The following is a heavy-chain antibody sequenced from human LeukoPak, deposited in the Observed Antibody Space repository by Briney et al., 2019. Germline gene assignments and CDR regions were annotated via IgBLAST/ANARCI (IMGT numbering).Heavy chain of an antibody. J-gene: IGHJ4*02. Sequence: GGSLRLSCTASGFTFGDYAMSWVRQAPGKGLEWVGFIRSKAYGGTTEYAASVKGTFTISRDDSKSIAYLQMNSLTTEDTAVYYCTRPYCSSTSCYSFFDYWGQGTLVTVSS. V-gene: IGHV3-49*04. D-gene: IGHD2-2*01. CDR2: IRSKAYGGTT. CDR3: TRPYCSSTSCYSFFDY. CDR1: GFTFGDYA.